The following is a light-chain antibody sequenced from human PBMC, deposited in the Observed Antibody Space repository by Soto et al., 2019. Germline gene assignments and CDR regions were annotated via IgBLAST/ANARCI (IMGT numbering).Light chain of an antibody. CDR3: QQSFSIPLT. J-gene: IGKJ3*01. CDR1: QTIVKY. V-gene: IGKV1-39*01. CDR2: DAS. Sequence: DIQMTQSPSSLSSTVGDRVTITCRASQTIVKYLNWYQQQPGNVPKLLIYDASYLQSGVPSRFSGSESGTDFTLNISDLRPEDFAIYYCQQSFSIPLTFGPGTKVDIK.